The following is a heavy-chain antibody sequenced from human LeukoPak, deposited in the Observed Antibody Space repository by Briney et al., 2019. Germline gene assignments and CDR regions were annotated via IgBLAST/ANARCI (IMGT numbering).Heavy chain of an antibody. CDR1: GGSISSYY. CDR3: ARVKSRWLLSGRGYYYYYMDV. V-gene: IGHV4-59*01. J-gene: IGHJ6*03. Sequence: SETLSLTCTVSGGSISSYYWSWIRQPPGKGLEWIGYIYYSGSTNYNPSLKSRVTISVDTSKNQFSLKLSSVTAADTAVYYCARVKSRWLLSGRGYYYYYMDVWGKGTTVTVSS. D-gene: IGHD5-24*01. CDR2: IYYSGST.